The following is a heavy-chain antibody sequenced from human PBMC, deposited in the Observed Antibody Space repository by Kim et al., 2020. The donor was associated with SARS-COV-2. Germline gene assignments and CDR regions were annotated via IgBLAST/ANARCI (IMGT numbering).Heavy chain of an antibody. J-gene: IGHJ4*02. Sequence: GGSLRLSCAASGFTFSSYWMHWVRQVPGEGLVWVSRINSDGSTTSYADSVKGRFTISRDNAKNTLYLQMNSLRADDTAVYYCARRTLSGNYYYFDHWGQGTLVTVSS. V-gene: IGHV3-74*01. D-gene: IGHD1-26*01. CDR1: GFTFSSYW. CDR3: ARRTLSGNYYYFDH. CDR2: INSDGSTT.